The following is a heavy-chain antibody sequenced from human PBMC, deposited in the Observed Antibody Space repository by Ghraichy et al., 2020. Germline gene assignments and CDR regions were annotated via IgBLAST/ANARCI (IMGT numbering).Heavy chain of an antibody. CDR3: TYGDYGGGAFDI. D-gene: IGHD4-17*01. J-gene: IGHJ3*02. V-gene: IGHV4-39*05. CDR2: IYYSGST. Sequence: SETPSLTCTVSGGSISSSSYYWGWIRQPPGKGLEWIGSIYYSGSTYYNPSLKSRVTISVDTSKNQFSLKLSSVTAADTAVYYCTYGDYGGGAFDIWGQGTMVTVSS. CDR1: GGSISSSSYY.